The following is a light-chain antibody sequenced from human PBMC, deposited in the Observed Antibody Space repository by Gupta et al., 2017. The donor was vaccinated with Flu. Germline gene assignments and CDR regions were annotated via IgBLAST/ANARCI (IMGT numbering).Light chain of an antibody. Sequence: PSSRSASAGEDVTITSREGKSISSYFIWYQQQKGKDAKILIIDTSSLERGVPSWCSGSGCGTEDFPPISSLQPEEVGTYYYKQRYRTSRTFGQGTKVEIK. V-gene: IGKV1-39*01. J-gene: IGKJ1*01. CDR1: KSISSY. CDR2: DTS. CDR3: KQRYRTSRT.